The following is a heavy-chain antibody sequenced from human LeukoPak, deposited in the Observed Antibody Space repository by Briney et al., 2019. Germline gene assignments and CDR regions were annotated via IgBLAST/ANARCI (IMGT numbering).Heavy chain of an antibody. CDR1: GGTFSSYT. CDR3: ARDCSSTSCYSPDAFDI. D-gene: IGHD2-2*02. Sequence: ASVTFSCKASGGTFSSYTISWVRQAPGQGLEWMGRIIPILGIANYAQKFQGRVTITADKSTSTAYMELSSLRSEDTAVYYCARDCSSTSCYSPDAFDIWGQGTMVTVSS. V-gene: IGHV1-69*04. CDR2: IIPILGIA. J-gene: IGHJ3*02.